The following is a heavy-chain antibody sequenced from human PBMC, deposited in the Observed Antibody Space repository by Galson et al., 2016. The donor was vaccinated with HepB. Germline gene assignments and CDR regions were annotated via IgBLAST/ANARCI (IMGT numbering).Heavy chain of an antibody. CDR2: IKQDGSEK. CDR1: GFTFSNYW. Sequence: SLRLSCAASGFTFSNYWMSWVRQAPGKGLEWVANIKQDGSEKYYVDSVKGRFTISRDNAKNSLYLQMNSLRAEDTAVYYCASRRHIAADGVDWGQGILVTVSS. J-gene: IGHJ4*02. D-gene: IGHD6-13*01. CDR3: ASRRHIAADGVD. V-gene: IGHV3-7*02.